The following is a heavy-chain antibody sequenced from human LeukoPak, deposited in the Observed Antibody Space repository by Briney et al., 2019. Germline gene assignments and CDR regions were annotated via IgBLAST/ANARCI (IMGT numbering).Heavy chain of an antibody. CDR3: ARRNRGVIYDAFDI. D-gene: IGHD3-10*01. CDR2: VYYSGST. Sequence: PSETLSLTCTVSGGSISSYYWSWIRQPPGKGLEWIGYVYYSGSTNYNPSLKSRVTISVDTSKNQFSLKLSSVTAADTAVYYCARRNRGVIYDAFDIWGQGTMVTVSS. CDR1: GGSISSYY. V-gene: IGHV4-59*08. J-gene: IGHJ3*02.